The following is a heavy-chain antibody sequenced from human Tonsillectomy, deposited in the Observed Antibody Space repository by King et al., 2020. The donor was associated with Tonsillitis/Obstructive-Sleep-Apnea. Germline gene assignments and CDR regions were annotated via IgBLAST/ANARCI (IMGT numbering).Heavy chain of an antibody. V-gene: IGHV4-59*01. CDR1: GDSISSYY. J-gene: IGHJ5*02. D-gene: IGHD2-2*01. CDR2: LYYSGST. Sequence: QLQESGPGLVKPSETLSLTCTVSGDSISSYYWSWIRQPPGKGLEWIGYLYYSGSTNYNPSLKSRVTISVDTSKNQFSLRLSSVTAADTAVYYCARIGSTSFLGWFDPWGQGTLVTVSS. CDR3: ARIGSTSFLGWFDP.